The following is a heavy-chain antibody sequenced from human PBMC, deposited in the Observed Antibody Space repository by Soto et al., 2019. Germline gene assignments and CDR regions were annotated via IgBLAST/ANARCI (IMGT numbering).Heavy chain of an antibody. V-gene: IGHV4-59*01. D-gene: IGHD6-13*01. CDR2: IYNSGST. CDR3: ARGYCYTPLVAAAGFDY. CDR1: AGSISNYC. Sequence: SKPRSFTCTSAAGSISNYCWSCSRQPPGPELEWIGYIYNSGSTKYNPSLKSRVTISEDTSKNQFSLKLTSMTAADTAVYFCARGYCYTPLVAAAGFDYWGQGILVTVSS. J-gene: IGHJ4*02.